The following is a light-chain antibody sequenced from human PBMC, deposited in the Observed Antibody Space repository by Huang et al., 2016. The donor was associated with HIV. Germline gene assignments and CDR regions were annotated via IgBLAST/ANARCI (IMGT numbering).Light chain of an antibody. CDR1: QRVSSSY. J-gene: IGKJ2*01. CDR3: QQYGSSYT. Sequence: EIVLTQSPGTLSLSPGERATLSCRASQRVSSSYLAWYRQRPGQAPRLVIYGTSNRATGIPDRFSCSGSGTDFTLTISRLEPEDFAVYYCQQYGSSYTFGQGTKLEIK. V-gene: IGKV3-20*01. CDR2: GTS.